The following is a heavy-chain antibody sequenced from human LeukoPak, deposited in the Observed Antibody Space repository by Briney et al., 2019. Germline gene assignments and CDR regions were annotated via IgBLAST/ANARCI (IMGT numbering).Heavy chain of an antibody. V-gene: IGHV1-46*01. CDR1: GYVFTSYY. CDR2: INPTGGST. D-gene: IGHD2-21*02. Sequence: ASVKVSCKASGYVFTSYYMHWVRQAPGEGLEWMGIINPTGGSTSYAQKFQGRVTMTRDTSTSTVYMELSSLRSEDAAVYYCARDRYHKIHSVMVTAPDYWGQGTLVIVSS. J-gene: IGHJ4*02. CDR3: ARDRYHKIHSVMVTAPDY.